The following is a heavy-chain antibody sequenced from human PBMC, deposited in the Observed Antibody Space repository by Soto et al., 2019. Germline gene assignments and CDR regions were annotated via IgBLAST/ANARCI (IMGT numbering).Heavy chain of an antibody. CDR3: ARVTIRWYYLVGTYGMDV. CDR1: GGYISSGGYY. V-gene: IGHV4-31*03. J-gene: IGHJ6*02. D-gene: IGHD1-1*01. CDR2: IYYSGTA. Sequence: PSETLSLTCTVSGGYISSGGYYWSWVRQQPGKGLEWIGYIYYSGTAEYNPSLESRVAISLDPSKRHFSLRLNSVTAADTAVYYCARVTIRWYYLVGTYGMDVWGQGTTVTVSS.